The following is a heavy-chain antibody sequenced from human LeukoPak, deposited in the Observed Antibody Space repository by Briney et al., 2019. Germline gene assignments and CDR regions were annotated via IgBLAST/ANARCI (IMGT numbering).Heavy chain of an antibody. V-gene: IGHV4-39*07. J-gene: IGHJ4*02. D-gene: IGHD3-3*01. CDR2: TYYSGST. CDR3: ARARGLTYYDFWSGYSAYYFDY. Sequence: PSETLSLTCTVSGGSISSSSYYWGWIRQPPGKGLEWIGSTYYSGSTYYNPSLKSRVTISVDTSKNQFSLKLSSVTAADTAVYYCARARGLTYYDFWSGYSAYYFDYWGQGTLVTVSS. CDR1: GGSISSSSYY.